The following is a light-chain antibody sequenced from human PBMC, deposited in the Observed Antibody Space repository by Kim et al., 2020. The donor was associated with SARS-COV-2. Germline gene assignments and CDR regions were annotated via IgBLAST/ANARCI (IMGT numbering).Light chain of an antibody. V-gene: IGLV3-1*01. CDR1: MLEHKS. Sequence: VSVPPGQPAGITCAGDMLEHKSFSWYQPPPGQSPVLVIYHDTKRPSGISERFSGSKSGNTATLTISGTQAVDEADYYCQAWDNGTVFGGGTQLTVL. J-gene: IGLJ3*02. CDR3: QAWDNGTV. CDR2: HDT.